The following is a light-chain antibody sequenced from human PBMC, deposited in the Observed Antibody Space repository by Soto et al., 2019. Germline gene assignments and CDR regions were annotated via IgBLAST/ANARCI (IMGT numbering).Light chain of an antibody. CDR3: QKYISAPQT. J-gene: IGKJ1*01. CDR1: QVISKY. V-gene: IGKV1-27*01. CDR2: AAS. Sequence: IQMTQSPSSMSASVGDRVTISCRASQVISKYLAWYQQKPGEVPKLLIYAASTLQSAVPSRFSGSGSGTDFTRTISTRQPEHVATYYCQKYISAPQTFGQGTQVEIK.